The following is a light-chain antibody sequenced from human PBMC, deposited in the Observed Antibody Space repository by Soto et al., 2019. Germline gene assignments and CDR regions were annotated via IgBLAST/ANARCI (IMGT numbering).Light chain of an antibody. CDR2: DAS. CDR1: QTVSNF. Sequence: EIVLTQSPATLSLSPGEGATLSCRASQTVSNFLAWYQQKPGQAPRLLIYDASKRATGIPARFSGSGSGTDFTLTISRLEPEDFAVYYCQQYGSSPTTFGQGTKVDIK. V-gene: IGKV3-11*01. J-gene: IGKJ1*01. CDR3: QQYGSSPTT.